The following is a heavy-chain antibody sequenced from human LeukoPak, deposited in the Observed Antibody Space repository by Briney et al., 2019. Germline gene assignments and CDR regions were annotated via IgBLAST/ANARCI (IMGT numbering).Heavy chain of an antibody. CDR3: ARGRWFGESPFDY. CDR2: ISWNSGTI. D-gene: IGHD3-10*01. V-gene: IGHV3-9*01. Sequence: PGRSLRLSCAASGFTFDDYAMHWVRQAPGKGLEWVSGISWNSGTIGYADSVKGRFTISGDNAKNSLYLQMDSLRTEDTAFYYCARGRWFGESPFDYWGQGTLVTVSS. CDR1: GFTFDDYA. J-gene: IGHJ4*02.